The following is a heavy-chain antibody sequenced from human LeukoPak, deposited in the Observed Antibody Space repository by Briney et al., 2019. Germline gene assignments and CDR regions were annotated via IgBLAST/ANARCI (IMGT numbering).Heavy chain of an antibody. D-gene: IGHD3-10*01. J-gene: IGHJ6*04. CDR2: ISGSGGST. V-gene: IGHV3-23*01. Sequence: GGSLRLSCAASGFTFSSYAMSWVRQAPGKGLEWVSAISGSGGSTYYADSVKGRFTISRDNSKNTLYLQMNSLRAEDTAVYYCAKVRGVTIYYYGMDVWGKGTTVTVSS. CDR1: GFTFSSYA. CDR3: AKVRGVTIYYYGMDV.